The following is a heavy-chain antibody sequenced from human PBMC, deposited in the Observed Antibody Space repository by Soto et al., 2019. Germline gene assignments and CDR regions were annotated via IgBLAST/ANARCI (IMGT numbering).Heavy chain of an antibody. CDR1: GFTFSSYV. D-gene: IGHD6-25*01. J-gene: IGHJ4*02. Sequence: GGSLRLSCAASGFTFSSYVMSWARQAPGKGLEWVSTISGSGGSTYSADSVKGRFTISRDNSKNTLYVQMNSLRVEDTAVYYCARWGGFNAGFDYWGQGTLVTVSS. CDR2: ISGSGGST. CDR3: ARWGGFNAGFDY. V-gene: IGHV3-23*01.